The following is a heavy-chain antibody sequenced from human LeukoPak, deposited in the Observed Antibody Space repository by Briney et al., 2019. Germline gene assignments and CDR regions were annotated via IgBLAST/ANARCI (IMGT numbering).Heavy chain of an antibody. J-gene: IGHJ5*02. CDR2: IFYTGST. Sequence: SETLSLTCTVSSGSISTSNYYWGWVRQPPGKALEWIGNIFYTGSTYYSPSLKSRVTISLDTSRNQFSLRLNSVTAADTAVYYCARGSNYYDSSGYTNWFDPWGQGTLVTVSS. D-gene: IGHD3-22*01. V-gene: IGHV4-39*07. CDR3: ARGSNYYDSSGYTNWFDP. CDR1: SGSISTSNYY.